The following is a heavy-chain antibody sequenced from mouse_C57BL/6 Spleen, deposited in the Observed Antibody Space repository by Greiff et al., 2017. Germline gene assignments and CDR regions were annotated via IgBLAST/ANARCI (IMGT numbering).Heavy chain of an antibody. CDR2: IDPSDSST. J-gene: IGHJ1*03. Sequence: QVQLKQPGAELVMPGASVKLSCKASGYTFTSYWMHWVKQRPGQGLEWIGEIDPSDSSTNYNQKFKGKSTLTVDKSSSTAYMQLSSLTSEDSAVYYCSRSTPDVWGTGTTVTVSS. CDR1: GYTFTSYW. V-gene: IGHV1-69*01. CDR3: SRSTPDV.